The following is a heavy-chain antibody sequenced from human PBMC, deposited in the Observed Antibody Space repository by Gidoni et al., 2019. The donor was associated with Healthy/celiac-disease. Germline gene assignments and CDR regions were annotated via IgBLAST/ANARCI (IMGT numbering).Heavy chain of an antibody. CDR1: VYIFTIYW. V-gene: IGHV5-51*03. D-gene: IGHD3-22*01. CDR2: IYPGESDN. Sequence: VQLVQSGADVQQPGASLTISCQVSVYIFTIYWIGLVLQMPGNGLEWMGIIYPGESDNRYSPSFQGQVTISADKSSSTAYLQWRSLKDSDTAMYDGERLPISGAYDSSGYSIYYYGMDVWGQGTTVTVSS. CDR3: ERLPISGAYDSSGYSIYYYGMDV. J-gene: IGHJ6*02.